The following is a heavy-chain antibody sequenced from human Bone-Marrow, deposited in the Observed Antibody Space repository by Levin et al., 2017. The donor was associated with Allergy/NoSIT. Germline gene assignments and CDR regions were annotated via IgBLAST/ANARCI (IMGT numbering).Heavy chain of an antibody. CDR3: TTENAYGSDQGTFDI. J-gene: IGHJ3*02. V-gene: IGHV3-15*01. Sequence: GESLKISCAASGFTFSNAWMSWVRQAPGKGLEWVGRIKSKTDGGTTDYAAPVKGRFTISRDDSKNTLYLQMNSLKTEDTAVYYCTTENAYGSDQGTFDIWGQGTMVTVSS. CDR1: GFTFSNAW. D-gene: IGHD3-10*01. CDR2: IKSKTDGGTT.